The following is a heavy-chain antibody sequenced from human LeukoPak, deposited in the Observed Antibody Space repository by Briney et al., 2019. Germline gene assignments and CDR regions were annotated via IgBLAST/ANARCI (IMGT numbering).Heavy chain of an antibody. J-gene: IGHJ4*02. CDR1: GFTFSNYW. Sequence: GGSLRLSCADSGFTFSNYWMSWVRQAPGKGLEWVANIKQDGSEKYYVDSVKGRFTISRDNAKNSLYLQMNSLRADDTAVYYCASHPWRSGRYYFDYWGQGTLVTVSS. CDR3: ASHPWRSGRYYFDY. CDR2: IKQDGSEK. D-gene: IGHD3-10*01. V-gene: IGHV3-7*01.